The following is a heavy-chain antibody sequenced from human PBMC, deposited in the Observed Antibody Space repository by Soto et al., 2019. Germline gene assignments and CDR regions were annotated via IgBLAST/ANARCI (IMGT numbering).Heavy chain of an antibody. CDR3: ARGRPHVLRFLEWSHMDV. V-gene: IGHV1-18*01. CDR2: ISAYNGNT. J-gene: IGHJ6*02. Sequence: ASVKVSCKASGYTFTSYGIIWVRQAPGQGLEWMGWISAYNGNTNYAQKLQGRVTMTTDTSTSTAYMELRSLRSDDTAVYYCARGRPHVLRFLEWSHMDVWGQGTTVTVSS. D-gene: IGHD3-3*01. CDR1: GYTFTSYG.